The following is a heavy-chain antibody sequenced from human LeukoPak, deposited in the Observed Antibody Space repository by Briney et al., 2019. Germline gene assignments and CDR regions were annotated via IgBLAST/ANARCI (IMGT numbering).Heavy chain of an antibody. V-gene: IGHV4-4*07. CDR2: IYTSGST. J-gene: IGHJ4*02. Sequence: SEALSLTCTVSGGSISSYYWSWIRQPAGKGLEWIGRIYTSGSTNYNPSLKSRVTMSVDTSKNQFSLKLSSVTAADTAVYYCATVGAVAGNGPGFYFDYWGQGTLVTVSS. CDR1: GGSISSYY. CDR3: ATVGAVAGNGPGFYFDY. D-gene: IGHD6-19*01.